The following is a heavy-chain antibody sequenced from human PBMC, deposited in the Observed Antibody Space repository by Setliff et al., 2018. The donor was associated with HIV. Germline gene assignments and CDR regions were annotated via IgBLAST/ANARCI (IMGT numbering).Heavy chain of an antibody. CDR2: INSNSRTI. Sequence: GESLKISCAASGLSFSSYSMNWVRQAPGKGLEWISYINSNSRTIYYADSVKGRFTISRDNGENSVYLQMNSLRADDTAFYYCARDRGGKDYWGQGTLVTVSS. J-gene: IGHJ4*02. D-gene: IGHD3-16*01. CDR1: GLSFSSYS. CDR3: ARDRGGKDY. V-gene: IGHV3-48*01.